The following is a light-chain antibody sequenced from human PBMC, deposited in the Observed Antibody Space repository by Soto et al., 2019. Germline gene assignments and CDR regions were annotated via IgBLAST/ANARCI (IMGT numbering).Light chain of an antibody. Sequence: VLTQPPSASGTPGQRVTISCSGSSSNIGSNYVYWYQQLPGTAPKLLIYRNNQRPSGVPDRFSGSKSGTSASLAISGLRSEDEADYYCAAWDDSLSGRWVFGGGTKLTVL. CDR3: AAWDDSLSGRWV. V-gene: IGLV1-47*01. CDR1: SSNIGSNY. CDR2: RNN. J-gene: IGLJ3*02.